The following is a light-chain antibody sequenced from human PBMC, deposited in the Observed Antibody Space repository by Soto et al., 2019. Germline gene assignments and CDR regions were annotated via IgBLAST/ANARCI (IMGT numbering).Light chain of an antibody. CDR3: QVYGSASRT. Sequence: PGGIATVSCRASQTLTSGYLAWYQQKPGQAPRLLIYGVSTGATGIPDRFSGSGSGTDFTLTISRLEPEDVVVNVCQVYGSASRTFGQGTKVDIK. V-gene: IGKV3-20*01. CDR1: QTLTSGY. CDR2: GVS. J-gene: IGKJ1*01.